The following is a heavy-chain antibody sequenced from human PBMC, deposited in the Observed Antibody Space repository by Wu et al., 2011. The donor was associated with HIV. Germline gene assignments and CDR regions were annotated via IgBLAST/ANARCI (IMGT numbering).Heavy chain of an antibody. CDR3: AFGGGETLNMYYFNY. Sequence: QVQLVQSGTEVKKPGSSVKVSCRASGGSFNDYAISWVRQAPGQGLEWLGRIIPLFGTSSYAQRLQDRVTITADESTRTVSMELGSLRSADTAVYYCAFGGGETLNMYYFNYWGQGTLVTVSS. J-gene: IGHJ4*02. CDR1: GGSFNDYA. CDR2: IIPLFGTS. V-gene: IGHV1-69*15. D-gene: IGHD3-3*01.